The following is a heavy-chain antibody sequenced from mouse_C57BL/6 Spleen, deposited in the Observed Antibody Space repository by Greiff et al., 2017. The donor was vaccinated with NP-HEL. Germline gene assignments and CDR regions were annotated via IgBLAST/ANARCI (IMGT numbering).Heavy chain of an antibody. V-gene: IGHV1-61*01. CDR3: ARSGGPLAMDY. Sequence: VQLQQPGAELVRPGSSVKLSCKASGYTFTSYWMDWVKQRPGQGLEWIGNIYPSDSETHYNQKFKDKATLTVDKSSSTAYMQLSSLTSEDSAVYYCARSGGPLAMDYWGQGTSVTVSS. D-gene: IGHD3-2*02. CDR2: IYPSDSET. J-gene: IGHJ4*01. CDR1: GYTFTSYW.